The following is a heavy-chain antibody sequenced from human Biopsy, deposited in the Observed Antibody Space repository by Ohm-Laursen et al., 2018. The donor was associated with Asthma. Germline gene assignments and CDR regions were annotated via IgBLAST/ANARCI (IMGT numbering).Heavy chain of an antibody. CDR3: ARVDGVVEPATRMGGMDV. Sequence: SLRLSCAASGFSFSSYGMHWVRPTPGKGLEWVAVISLDGTNKYYADSVKGRFTISRDNSKNTLDLQMNSLSAEDSAVYYCARVDGVVEPATRMGGMDVWGQGTTVTVSS. CDR1: GFSFSSYG. D-gene: IGHD2-15*01. V-gene: IGHV3-30*03. CDR2: ISLDGTNK. J-gene: IGHJ6*02.